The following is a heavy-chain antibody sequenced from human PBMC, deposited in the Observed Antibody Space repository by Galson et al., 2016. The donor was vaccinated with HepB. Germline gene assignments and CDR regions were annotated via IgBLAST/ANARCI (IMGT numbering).Heavy chain of an antibody. V-gene: IGHV1-8*01. D-gene: IGHD5-12*01. CDR3: ARGRGRGYSAYDLMS. J-gene: IGHJ5*02. CDR2: MNPNNGDT. Sequence: SVKVSCKATGYTFSNYDINWVRQAAGQGLEWVGWMNPNNGDTGYAQKFQGRISLTRDTSISTAYMELRSLRSDDTAVYYCARGRGRGYSAYDLMSWGQGTLVT. CDR1: GYTFSNYD.